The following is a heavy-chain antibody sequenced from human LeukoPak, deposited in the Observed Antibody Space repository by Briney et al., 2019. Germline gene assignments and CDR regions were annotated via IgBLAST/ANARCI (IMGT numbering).Heavy chain of an antibody. CDR2: IYWDDDK. CDR1: GFSLSTSGVG. V-gene: IGHV2-5*02. Sequence: SGPTLVKPTQTLTLTCTFSGFSLSTSGVGVGWIRQPPGKALEWLALIYWDDDKRYSPSLKSRLTITKDTSKNQVVLTMTNMDPVDTATYYCAHTQLSTMIFPDAFDIWGKGTMVTVSS. D-gene: IGHD3-22*01. J-gene: IGHJ3*02. CDR3: AHTQLSTMIFPDAFDI.